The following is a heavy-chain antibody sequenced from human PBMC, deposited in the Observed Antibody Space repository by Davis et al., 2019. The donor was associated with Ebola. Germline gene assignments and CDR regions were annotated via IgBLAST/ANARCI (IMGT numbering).Heavy chain of an antibody. V-gene: IGHV4-34*01. D-gene: IGHD4-17*01. Sequence: GSLRLSCTVSGGSMSSYYWSWIRQPPGKGLEWIGEINHSGSTNYNPSFKSRVTISVDTSKNQFSLKLTSVTAADTAVYYCARTSKVYGVQWYFDLWGRGTLVTVSS. CDR3: ARTSKVYGVQWYFDL. CDR2: INHSGST. CDR1: GGSMSSYY. J-gene: IGHJ2*01.